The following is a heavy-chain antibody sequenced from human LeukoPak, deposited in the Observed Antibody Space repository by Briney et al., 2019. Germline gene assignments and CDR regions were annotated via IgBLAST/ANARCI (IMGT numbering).Heavy chain of an antibody. Sequence: GGSLRLSCAASGFTFSSYAMSWVRQAPGRGLEWVSTISGSGDTTYYADSVKGRFTISRDNSQNTLSLQMNSLTGEDTAVYDCAKVYGDGAYYFDYWGQGTLVTVSS. CDR1: GFTFSSYA. V-gene: IGHV3-23*01. D-gene: IGHD4-17*01. CDR3: AKVYGDGAYYFDY. J-gene: IGHJ4*02. CDR2: ISGSGDTT.